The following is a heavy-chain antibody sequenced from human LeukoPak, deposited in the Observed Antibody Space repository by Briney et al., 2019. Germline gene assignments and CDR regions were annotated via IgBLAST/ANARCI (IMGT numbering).Heavy chain of an antibody. CDR2: INPNSGGT. J-gene: IGHJ5*02. D-gene: IGHD3-3*01. CDR1: GYTFTVYY. CDR3: ARVVGYAFWSGYELPFDP. Sequence: ASVKVSCKASGYTFTVYYMHWVRQAPGQGLEWMGWINPNSGGTNYAQKFQGRVTMTRDTSISTAYMELGRPRSDDTAVYYCARVVGYAFWSGYELPFDPWGQGTLVTVSS. V-gene: IGHV1-2*02.